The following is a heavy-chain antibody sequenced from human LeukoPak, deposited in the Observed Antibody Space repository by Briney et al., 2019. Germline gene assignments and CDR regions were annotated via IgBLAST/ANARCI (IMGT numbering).Heavy chain of an antibody. J-gene: IGHJ4*02. V-gene: IGHV3-21*01. CDR3: AREYSSSWYHFDY. Sequence: PGGSLRLSCAASGFTFSSYSMTWVRQAPGKGLEWVSSISSSSSYIYYADSVKGRFTISRDNAKNSLYLQMNSLRDEDTAVYYCAREYSSSWYHFDYWGQGTLVTVSS. D-gene: IGHD6-13*01. CDR2: ISSSSSYI. CDR1: GFTFSSYS.